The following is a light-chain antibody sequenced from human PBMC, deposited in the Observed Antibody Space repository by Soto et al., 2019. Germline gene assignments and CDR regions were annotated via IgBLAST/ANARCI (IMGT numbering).Light chain of an antibody. Sequence: EIVLTQSPGTLSLSPGERATLSCRASQSVSSSYLAWYQQKPGQAPRLLIYGASSRATGIPVRFSGSGSGKDFALTISRLEPEDFAVYYCQQYGSSPSWTFGQGTKVEIK. V-gene: IGKV3-20*01. J-gene: IGKJ1*01. CDR3: QQYGSSPSWT. CDR2: GAS. CDR1: QSVSSSY.